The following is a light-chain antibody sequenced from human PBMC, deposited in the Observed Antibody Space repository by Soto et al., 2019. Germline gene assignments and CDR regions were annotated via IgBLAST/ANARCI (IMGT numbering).Light chain of an antibody. CDR1: QTISSW. J-gene: IGKJ1*01. CDR2: KAS. Sequence: DIQMTQSPSTLSGSVGDRVTITCRASQTISSWLAWYQQKPGKAPKLLIYKASTLKSGVPSRFSGSGSGTEFTLTIRSLQPDDFATYYCQHYNSYSEAFGKGTKLELK. CDR3: QHYNSYSEA. V-gene: IGKV1-5*03.